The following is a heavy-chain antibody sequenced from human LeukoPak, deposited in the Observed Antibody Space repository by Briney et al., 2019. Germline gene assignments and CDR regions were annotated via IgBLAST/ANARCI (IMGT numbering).Heavy chain of an antibody. V-gene: IGHV1-2*02. CDR1: GYTFTGYY. D-gene: IGHD3-10*01. Sequence: GASVKVSCKASGYTFTGYYMHWVRQAPGQGLEWMGWINPNSGGTNYAQKFQGRVTMTRDTSISTAYMELSRLRSDDTAVYYCARDMGWFLVDAFDIWGQGTMVTVSS. CDR2: INPNSGGT. CDR3: ARDMGWFLVDAFDI. J-gene: IGHJ3*02.